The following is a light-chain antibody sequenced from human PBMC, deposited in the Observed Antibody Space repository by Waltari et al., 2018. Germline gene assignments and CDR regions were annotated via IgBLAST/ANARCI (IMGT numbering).Light chain of an antibody. CDR1: QSVLYSSNNKNY. CDR3: QKYYSTPWT. J-gene: IGKJ1*01. CDR2: WSS. V-gene: IGKV4-1*01. Sequence: DIVMTQSPDSLAVSLGERATINCKSSQSVLYSSNNKNYLAWYQQKPGQPPKLLIYWSSTRASGVPDRFSGSGSRTDFTLTISSLQAEDVAVYYCQKYYSTPWTFGQGTKVEIK.